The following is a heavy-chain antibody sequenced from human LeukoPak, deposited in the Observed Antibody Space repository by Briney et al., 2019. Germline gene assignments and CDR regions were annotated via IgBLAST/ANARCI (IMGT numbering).Heavy chain of an antibody. J-gene: IGHJ4*02. CDR3: ARDSRYSGYC. D-gene: IGHD5-12*01. V-gene: IGHV3-7*01. CDR1: GFTFSSYG. Sequence: GGSLRLSCAASGFTFSSYGMHWVRQAPGKGLEWVANIKLDGSEKYYVDSVKGRFTISRDNAKNSLYLQMNSLRAEDTAVYYCARDSRYSGYCWGQGTLVTVSS. CDR2: IKLDGSEK.